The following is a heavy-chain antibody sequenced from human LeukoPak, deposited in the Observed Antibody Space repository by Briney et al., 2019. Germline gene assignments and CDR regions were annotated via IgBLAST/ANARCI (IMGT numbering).Heavy chain of an antibody. CDR1: GFTVSSNY. D-gene: IGHD6-19*01. V-gene: IGHV3-66*01. CDR2: IYSGGTT. CDR3: ATPIAVAGTSGALDF. J-gene: IGHJ3*01. Sequence: GGSLRLSCAASGFTVSSNYTTWVRLAPGKGLECVSVIYSGGTTYYADSVKGRFTLSRDNSKNTLYLQMNSLRAEDTAVYYCATPIAVAGTSGALDFWGQGTMVTVSA.